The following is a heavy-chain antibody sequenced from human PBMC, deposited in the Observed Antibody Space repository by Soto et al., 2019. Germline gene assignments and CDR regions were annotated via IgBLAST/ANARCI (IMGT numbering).Heavy chain of an antibody. CDR3: ATKPLYGDYVSFDY. CDR2: IYYSGST. Sequence: SETLYLTCTVSGGSISSSSYYWGWIRQPPGKGLEWIGSIYYSGSTYYNPSLKSRVTISVDTSKNQFSLKLSSVTAADTAVYYCATKPLYGDYVSFDYWGQGTLVTVSS. CDR1: GGSISSSSYY. J-gene: IGHJ4*02. V-gene: IGHV4-39*01. D-gene: IGHD4-17*01.